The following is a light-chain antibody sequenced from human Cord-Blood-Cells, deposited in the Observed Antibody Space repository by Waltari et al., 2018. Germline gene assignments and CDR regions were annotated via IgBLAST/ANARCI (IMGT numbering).Light chain of an antibody. CDR3: QQSYSTPRT. CDR2: AAS. V-gene: IGKV1-39*01. CDR1: QSISSY. Sequence: DIQMTQSPSSLSASVGDRVTITCRASQSISSYLNWYQQKPGKAPKLLIYAASRLQSGVPSRFSCSGSGTDFTLTISSLQPEDFATYYCQQSYSTPRTFGPGTKVDIK. J-gene: IGKJ3*01.